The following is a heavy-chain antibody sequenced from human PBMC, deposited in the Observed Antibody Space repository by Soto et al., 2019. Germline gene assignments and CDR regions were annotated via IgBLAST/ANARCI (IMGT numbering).Heavy chain of an antibody. Sequence: EVQLLESGGGLVQPGGSLRLSCAASGFTFSSYAMSWVRQAPGKGLEWVSAISGSGGSTYYADSVKGRFTISRDKSKNTLYLQMNSLRAEDTAVYYCAKDHRVRYSSRMYYFDYWGQGTLVTVSS. CDR3: AKDHRVRYSSRMYYFDY. V-gene: IGHV3-23*01. D-gene: IGHD6-13*01. CDR1: GFTFSSYA. CDR2: ISGSGGST. J-gene: IGHJ4*02.